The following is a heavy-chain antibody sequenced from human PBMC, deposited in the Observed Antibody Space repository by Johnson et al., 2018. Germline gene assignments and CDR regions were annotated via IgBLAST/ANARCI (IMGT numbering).Heavy chain of an antibody. Sequence: QVQLVESGGGVVQPGGSXRLSCAASGFTFSSYTMPWVRQAPGKGLEWVAVISYDGSNKYFAASVKGRFPTPRDNSKNTLYLQMNSLRGEDTAVYYCARGMHSSGWHPYYNYYYMDVWGKGTTVTVSS. V-gene: IGHV3-30-3*01. CDR2: ISYDGSNK. D-gene: IGHD6-19*01. CDR3: ARGMHSSGWHPYYNYYYMDV. CDR1: GFTFSSYT. J-gene: IGHJ6*03.